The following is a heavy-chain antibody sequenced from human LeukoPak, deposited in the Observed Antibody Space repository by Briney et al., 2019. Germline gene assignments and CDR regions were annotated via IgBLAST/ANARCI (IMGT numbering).Heavy chain of an antibody. CDR2: ISSSGSTI. V-gene: IGHV3-11*01. CDR3: ARDPEVLRFLEWLPFFDL. CDR1: GFTFSDYY. D-gene: IGHD3-3*01. J-gene: IGHJ2*01. Sequence: GGSLRLSCAASGFTFSDYYMSWIRQAPGKGLEWVSYISSSGSTIYYADSVKGRFTTSRDNAKNSLYLQMNSLRAGDTAVYYCARDPEVLRFLEWLPFFDLWGRGTLVTVSS.